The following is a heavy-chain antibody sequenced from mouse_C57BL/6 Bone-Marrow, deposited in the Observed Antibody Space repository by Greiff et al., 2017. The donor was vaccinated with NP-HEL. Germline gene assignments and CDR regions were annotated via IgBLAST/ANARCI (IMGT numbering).Heavy chain of an antibody. V-gene: IGHV3-8*01. CDR2: ISYSGST. D-gene: IGHD1-1*01. CDR1: GYSITSDY. J-gene: IGHJ1*03. Sequence: DVKLVESGPGLAKPSQTLYLTCSVTGYSITSDYWNWLRKFPGNTLEYMGYISYSGSTYYNPSLKSRISITLDTSKNQHYLQLNSVTTEDTATYYCARYYCSRDWYFDVWGTGTTVTVSS. CDR3: ARYYCSRDWYFDV.